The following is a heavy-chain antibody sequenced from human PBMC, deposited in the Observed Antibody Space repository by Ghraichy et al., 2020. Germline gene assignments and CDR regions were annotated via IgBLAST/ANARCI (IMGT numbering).Heavy chain of an antibody. CDR1: GFTFSRFW. D-gene: IGHD6-19*01. V-gene: IGHV3-7*01. CDR3: VMQWLERRFDH. CDR2: IKQDGSDT. J-gene: IGHJ4*02. Sequence: GGSLRLSCAASGFTFSRFWMSWVRPAPGKGLEWVANIKQDGSDTNYVDSVKGRFTISRDNTKNSLYLQMNSLRADDTAVYYCVMQWLERRFDHWGQGTLVTVSS.